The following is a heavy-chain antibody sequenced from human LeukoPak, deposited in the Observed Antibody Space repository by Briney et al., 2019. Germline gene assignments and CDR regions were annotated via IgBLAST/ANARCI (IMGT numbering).Heavy chain of an antibody. Sequence: ASETLSLTCTVSGGSIRSSNYYWGWIRQPPGKGLEWIASSYYSGSTYHNPSLKSRVTISVDTAKNQFSLKLRSVTAADTAVYYCARREAILEDAFDIWGQGTMVTVSS. V-gene: IGHV4-39*01. J-gene: IGHJ3*02. D-gene: IGHD3-3*01. CDR3: ARREAILEDAFDI. CDR2: SYYSGST. CDR1: GGSIRSSNYY.